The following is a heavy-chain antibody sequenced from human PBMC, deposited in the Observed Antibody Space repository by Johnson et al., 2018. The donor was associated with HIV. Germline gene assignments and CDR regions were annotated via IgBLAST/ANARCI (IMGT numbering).Heavy chain of an antibody. CDR2: IYSGGST. CDR1: GFTVSSNY. D-gene: IGHD5-18*01. J-gene: IGHJ3*02. V-gene: IGHV3-66*01. CDR3: ARDSGYSYADDAFDI. Sequence: MQLVESGGGLVQPGGSLRLSCAASGFTVSSNYMSWVRQAPGKGLEWVSVIYSGGSTYYADSVKGRFTISRDNSKNTLYLQMNSLRAEDTAVYYCARDSGYSYADDAFDIWGQGTMVTVSS.